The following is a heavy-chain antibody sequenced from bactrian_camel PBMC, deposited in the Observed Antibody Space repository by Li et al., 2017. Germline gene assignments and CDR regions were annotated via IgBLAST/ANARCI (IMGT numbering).Heavy chain of an antibody. J-gene: IGHJ4*01. CDR1: EFHFAKSD. D-gene: IGHD3*01. Sequence: HVQLVESGGASVQAGGSLRLSCLAAEFHFAKSDMGWYRQAPGKKCEQVSTISSDGTTYYAPSVEGRFTISKDDIKNTLTLIMNNLKPEDTAMYYCTADRSTMTATQALNDMTDPQFFDYWGQGTQVTVS. CDR2: ISSDGTT. CDR3: TADRSTMTATQALNDMTDPQFFDY. V-gene: IGHV3S55*01.